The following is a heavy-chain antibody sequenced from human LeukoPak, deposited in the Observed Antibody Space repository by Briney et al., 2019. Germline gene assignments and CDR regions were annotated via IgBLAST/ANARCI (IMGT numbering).Heavy chain of an antibody. Sequence: GGTLRLSCAASGFTFSIFGMSWVRQAPGKGLERVSGITNSGENTYYADSVKGRFTISRDNSKNTLYLQMNSLRAEDTATYYCAKGTKGFDYWGQGTLVTVSS. CDR1: GFTFSIFG. CDR2: ITNSGENT. V-gene: IGHV3-23*01. CDR3: AKGTKGFDY. J-gene: IGHJ4*02.